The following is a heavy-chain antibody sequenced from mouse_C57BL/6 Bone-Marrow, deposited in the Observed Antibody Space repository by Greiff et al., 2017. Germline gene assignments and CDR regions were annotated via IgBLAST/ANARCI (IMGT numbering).Heavy chain of an antibody. CDR1: GYTFTDYE. CDR3: TREGYSFYYAMDY. D-gene: IGHD2-3*01. J-gene: IGHJ4*01. Sequence: VQLQQSGAELVRPGASVTLSCKASGYTFTDYEMHWVKQTPVHGLEWIGAIDPETGGTAYNQKFKGKAILTADKSASTAYMELRSLTSEDSAVYYCTREGYSFYYAMDYWGQGTSATVSS. CDR2: IDPETGGT. V-gene: IGHV1-15*01.